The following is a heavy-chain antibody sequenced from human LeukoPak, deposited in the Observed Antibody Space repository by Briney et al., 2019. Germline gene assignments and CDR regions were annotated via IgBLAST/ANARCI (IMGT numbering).Heavy chain of an antibody. CDR3: ARGGGDHAFDL. CDR1: GFAFNNYW. Sequence: GSLRLSCAASGFAFNNYWSHWVRQAPGKGLVWVSRINSNGRDTIYADSVKGRFTISRDNAKNTLYLQLSSLRAEDTAVYYCARGGGDHAFDLWGQGTMVAVSS. V-gene: IGHV3-74*01. J-gene: IGHJ3*01. CDR2: INSNGRDT. D-gene: IGHD3-16*01.